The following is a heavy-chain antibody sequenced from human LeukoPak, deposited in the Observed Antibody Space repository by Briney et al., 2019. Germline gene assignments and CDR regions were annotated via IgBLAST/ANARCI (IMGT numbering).Heavy chain of an antibody. CDR1: GFIFRKYG. V-gene: IGHV3-23*05. J-gene: IGHJ6*02. CDR2: IYTNHNT. D-gene: IGHD1-26*01. CDR3: AHLVWEYVGGLDV. Sequence: GGSLRLSCAASGFIFRKYGMNWVRQAPGKGLEWVSGIYTNHNTRYADSVKGRFTISRDNSKNTLYLQMGSLRMEDTAVYYCAHLVWEYVGGLDVWGQGTTVTVSS.